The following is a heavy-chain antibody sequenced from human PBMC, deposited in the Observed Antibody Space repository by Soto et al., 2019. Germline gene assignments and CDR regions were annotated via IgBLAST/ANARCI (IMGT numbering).Heavy chain of an antibody. CDR2: IYYSGST. D-gene: IGHD2-8*01. Sequence: SETLSLTCTVSGGSISSYYWSWTRQPPGKGLEWIGYIYYSGSTNYNPSLKSRVTISVDTSKNQFSLKLSSVTAADTAVYYCARTIVLMVYANGLRANWFDPWGQGTLVTVSS. CDR3: ARTIVLMVYANGLRANWFDP. J-gene: IGHJ5*02. CDR1: GGSISSYY. V-gene: IGHV4-59*08.